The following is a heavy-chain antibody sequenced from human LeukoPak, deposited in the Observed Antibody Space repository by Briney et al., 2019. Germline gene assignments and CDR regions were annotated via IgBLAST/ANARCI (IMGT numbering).Heavy chain of an antibody. D-gene: IGHD1-1*01. CDR2: ISYDGSNK. V-gene: IGHV3-30*03. Sequence: GGSLRLSCAASGFTFSSYSMNWVRQAPGKGLEWVAVISYDGSNKYYADSVKGRFTISRDNSKNTLYLQMNSLRVEDTAVYYCARDELETEGGFDYWGQGTLVTVSS. CDR3: ARDELETEGGFDY. CDR1: GFTFSSYS. J-gene: IGHJ4*02.